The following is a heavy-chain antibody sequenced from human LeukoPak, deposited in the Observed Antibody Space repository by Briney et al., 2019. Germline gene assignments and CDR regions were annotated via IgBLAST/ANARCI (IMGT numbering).Heavy chain of an antibody. CDR2: INHSGST. CDR3: ARNPPTVATRTFDY. Sequence: SETLSLTCAVYGGSFSGYYWSWIRQPPGKGLEWIGEINHSGSTNYNPSLKSRVTISVDTSKNQFSLKLSSVTAADTAVYYCARNPPTVATRTFDYWGQGTLVTVSS. D-gene: IGHD4-17*01. V-gene: IGHV4-34*01. J-gene: IGHJ4*02. CDR1: GGSFSGYY.